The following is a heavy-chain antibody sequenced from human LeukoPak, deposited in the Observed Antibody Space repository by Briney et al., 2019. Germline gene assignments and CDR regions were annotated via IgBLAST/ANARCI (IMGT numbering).Heavy chain of an antibody. V-gene: IGHV3-30*18. Sequence: GGSLRLSCAASGFIFSGYGMHWVRQGPGKGLEWVALISHDESTKHYADSVKGRFTISRDNSKNTLYLQMNNLRVEDTAVYYCAKDRIVISFGDVSKHWGQGTLVTVSS. J-gene: IGHJ1*01. D-gene: IGHD3-10*01. CDR1: GFIFSGYG. CDR3: AKDRIVISFGDVSKH. CDR2: ISHDESTK.